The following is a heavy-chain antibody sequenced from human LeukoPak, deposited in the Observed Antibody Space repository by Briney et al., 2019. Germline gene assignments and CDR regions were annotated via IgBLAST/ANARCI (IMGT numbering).Heavy chain of an antibody. CDR1: GFTFSSFT. CDR3: ARGPYSSSTGWFDT. J-gene: IGHJ5*02. Sequence: GGSLRLSCAASGFTFSSFTMHWVRQAPGKGLEWVSSIFGSSTAVHYPVSVKGRFTVSRDNTQNSLYLQMHSLTAEDTAVYYCARGPYSSSTGWFDTWGQGALVTVSS. D-gene: IGHD6-6*01. V-gene: IGHV3-21*06. CDR2: IFGSSTAV.